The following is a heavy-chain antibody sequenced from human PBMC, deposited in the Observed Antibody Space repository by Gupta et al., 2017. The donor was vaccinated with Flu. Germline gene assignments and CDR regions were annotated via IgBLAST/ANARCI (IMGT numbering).Heavy chain of an antibody. V-gene: IGHV3-21*01. D-gene: IGHD1-26*01. CDR3: ARGTTTVQREDSLDI. CDR2: ISSDTNYI. Sequence: QAPGKGLEWVSSISSDTNYIYSAKSMKGRFTTSRDNAKNSLYLQMISLRADDTAIYYCARGTTTVQREDSLDIWGQGTMVTVSS. J-gene: IGHJ3*02.